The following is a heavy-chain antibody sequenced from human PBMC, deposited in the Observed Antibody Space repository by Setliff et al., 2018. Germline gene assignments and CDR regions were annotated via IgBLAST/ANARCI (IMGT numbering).Heavy chain of an antibody. D-gene: IGHD1-26*01. V-gene: IGHV4-4*07. Sequence: SETLSLTCTVSAGSISNYYWSWIRQPAGKGLEWIGRIYTSGSTNYNPSLKSRVTMSVDTSKNQFSLKLSSVTAADTAVYYCARKGISALSGAFDMWGQGTMVTVSS. J-gene: IGHJ3*02. CDR2: IYTSGST. CDR3: ARKGISALSGAFDM. CDR1: AGSISNYY.